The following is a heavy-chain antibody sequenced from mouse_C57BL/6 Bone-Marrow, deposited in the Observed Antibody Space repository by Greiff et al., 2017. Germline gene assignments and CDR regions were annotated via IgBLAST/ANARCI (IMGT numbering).Heavy chain of an antibody. CDR1: GYTFTSYW. D-gene: IGHD2-1*01. J-gene: IGHJ4*01. CDR3: ARDGNYYAMDY. V-gene: IGHV1-55*01. Sequence: QVQLQQPGAELVKPGASVKMSCKASGYTFTSYWITWVKQRPGQGLEWIGDIYPGSGSTNYNEKFKSKATLTVDTSSSTAYMQLSSLTSEDSAVYYCARDGNYYAMDYWGQGTSVPVSS. CDR2: IYPGSGST.